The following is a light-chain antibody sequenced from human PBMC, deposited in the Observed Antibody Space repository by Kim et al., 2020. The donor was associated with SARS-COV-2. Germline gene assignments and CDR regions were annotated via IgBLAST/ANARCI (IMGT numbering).Light chain of an antibody. CDR2: DAS. Sequence: EIVLTQSPATLSLSPGGRATLSCRASQSVSSYLAWYQQKPGQAPRLLIYDASNRATGIPARFSGSGSGTDFTLTISNLEPEDFAVYYCQQRSNWLPYTFGQGTKLEIK. J-gene: IGKJ2*01. CDR1: QSVSSY. CDR3: QQRSNWLPYT. V-gene: IGKV3-11*01.